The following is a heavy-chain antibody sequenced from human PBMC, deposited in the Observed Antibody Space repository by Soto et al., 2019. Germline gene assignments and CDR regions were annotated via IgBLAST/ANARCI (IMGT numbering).Heavy chain of an antibody. CDR3: ARDWGNVLRYFDWLSRDAFDI. V-gene: IGHV1-69*06. J-gene: IGHJ3*02. D-gene: IGHD3-9*01. Sequence: SVKVSCKASGGTFSSYAISWVRQAPGQGLEWMGGIIPIFDTANYAQKFQGRVTITADKSTSTAYMELSSLRSEDTAVYYCARDWGNVLRYFDWLSRDAFDIWGQGTMVTVSS. CDR1: GGTFSSYA. CDR2: IIPIFDTA.